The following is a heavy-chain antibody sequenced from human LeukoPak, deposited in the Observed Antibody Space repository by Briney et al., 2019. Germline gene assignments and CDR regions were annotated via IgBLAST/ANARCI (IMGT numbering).Heavy chain of an antibody. J-gene: IGHJ4*02. V-gene: IGHV3-23*01. D-gene: IGHD5-12*01. CDR2: ISGSGIST. Sequence: PGGSLRLSCAASGFTFSSYAMSWVRQAPGKGLEWVSTISGSGISTYYADSVKGRFTISRDKSQNTLYLQMDSLRAEDTAVYYCAKEWLRFDYWGQGTLVTVSS. CDR3: AKEWLRFDY. CDR1: GFTFSSYA.